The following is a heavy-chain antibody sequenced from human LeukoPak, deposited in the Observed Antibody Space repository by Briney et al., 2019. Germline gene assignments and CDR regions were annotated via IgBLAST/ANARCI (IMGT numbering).Heavy chain of an antibody. Sequence: KPSETLSLTCTVSGGSISSHYWSWIRQPPGKGLEWIAYLFDSVNTKDNPSLQSRLTLSADTSKNQFSLRLSSVTAADTAVYYCATIKRGSTFGYFDFWGQGIKVTDSS. CDR3: ATIKRGSTFGYFDF. D-gene: IGHD5-18*01. J-gene: IGHJ4*02. CDR2: LFDSVNT. V-gene: IGHV4-59*11. CDR1: GGSISSHY.